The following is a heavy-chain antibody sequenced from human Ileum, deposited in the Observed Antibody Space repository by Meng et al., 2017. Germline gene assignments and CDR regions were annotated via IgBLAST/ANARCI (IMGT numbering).Heavy chain of an antibody. CDR1: GASVSSNNDG. CDR2: GST. V-gene: IGHV4-61*01. J-gene: IGHJ4*02. Sequence: QLQLQESAPGLVRPAGTLSLTCTVAGASVSSNNDGWGWIRQPPGKGLEWIGYGSTNHNPSLKSRVTISVDTSKNQFFLTLNSVTAADTAIYYCARDHWGSLDYWGQGILVTVSS. D-gene: IGHD7-27*01. CDR3: ARDHWGSLDY.